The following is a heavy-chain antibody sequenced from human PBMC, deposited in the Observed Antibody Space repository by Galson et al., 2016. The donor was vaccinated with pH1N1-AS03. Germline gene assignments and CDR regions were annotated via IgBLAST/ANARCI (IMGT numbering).Heavy chain of an antibody. CDR2: IMPIFGTT. CDR1: GGPFRSYA. J-gene: IGHJ3*02. D-gene: IGHD3-10*01. CDR3: ARAPTYYFGLRAALDI. Sequence: SVKVSCKASGGPFRSYAISWVRQAPGQGLEWMGGIMPIFGTTNYAQKFQGRVTVTADESTTKAYMELSSLRSEDTAVYYCARAPTYYFGLRAALDIWGQGTMVTVSS. V-gene: IGHV1-69*13.